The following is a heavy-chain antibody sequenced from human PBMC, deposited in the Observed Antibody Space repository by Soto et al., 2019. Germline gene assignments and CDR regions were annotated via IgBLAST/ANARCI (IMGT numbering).Heavy chain of an antibody. CDR2: INPNSGGT. D-gene: IGHD6-6*01. CDR1: GYTFTGYY. J-gene: IGHJ4*02. CDR3: AREKRMRKQLVFGY. Sequence: ASVKVSCKASGYTFTGYYMHWVRQAPGQGLEWMGWINPNSGGTNYAQKFQGWVTMTRDASISTAYMELSRLRSDDTAVYYCAREKRMRKQLVFGYWGQGTLVTVSS. V-gene: IGHV1-2*04.